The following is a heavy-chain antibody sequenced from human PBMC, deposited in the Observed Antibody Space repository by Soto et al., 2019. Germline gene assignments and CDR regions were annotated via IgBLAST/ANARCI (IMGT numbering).Heavy chain of an antibody. CDR3: ARQSAEYYYDSSGYYFFDY. D-gene: IGHD3-22*01. V-gene: IGHV5-51*01. CDR1: GYSFTSYW. J-gene: IGHJ4*02. Sequence: GESLKISCKGSGYSFTSYWIGWVRQMPGKGLEWMGIIYPGDSDTRYSPSFQGQVTISADKSISTAYLQWSSLKASDTAMYYCARQSAEYYYDSSGYYFFDYWGPGTLVTVSS. CDR2: IYPGDSDT.